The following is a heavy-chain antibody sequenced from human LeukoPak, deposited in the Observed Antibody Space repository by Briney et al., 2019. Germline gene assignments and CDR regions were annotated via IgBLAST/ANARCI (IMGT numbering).Heavy chain of an antibody. V-gene: IGHV1-69*13. D-gene: IGHD3-10*01. Sequence: SVKVSCKASGYTFTSYGISWVRQAPGQGLEWMGGIIPIFGTANYAQKFQGRVTITADESTSTAYMELSSLRSEDTAVYYCARDGSGLLWFGESQGVPGMDVWGKGTTVTISS. CDR3: ARDGSGLLWFGESQGVPGMDV. CDR1: GYTFTSYG. J-gene: IGHJ6*04. CDR2: IIPIFGTA.